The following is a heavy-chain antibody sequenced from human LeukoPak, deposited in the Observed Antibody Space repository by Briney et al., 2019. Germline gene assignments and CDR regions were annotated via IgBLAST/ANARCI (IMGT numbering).Heavy chain of an antibody. Sequence: GGSLRLSCAASGFTFSSYWMSWVRQAPGKGLEWVANIKQDGSEKYYVDSVKGRFTISRDNAKNSLYLQMNSLRAEDTAVYYCARRGRIAAAGTSDYWGQGTLVTVSS. D-gene: IGHD6-13*01. V-gene: IGHV3-7*01. CDR3: ARRGRIAAAGTSDY. CDR1: GFTFSSYW. J-gene: IGHJ4*02. CDR2: IKQDGSEK.